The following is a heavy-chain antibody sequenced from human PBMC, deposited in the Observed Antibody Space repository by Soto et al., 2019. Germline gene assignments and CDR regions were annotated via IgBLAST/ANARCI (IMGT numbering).Heavy chain of an antibody. CDR3: ASTPVSETSGYDIYYYYYGMDV. CDR1: GFTVSSNY. V-gene: IGHV3-53*01. D-gene: IGHD5-12*01. CDR2: IYSGGST. J-gene: IGHJ6*02. Sequence: PGGSLRLSCAASGFTVSSNYMSWVRQAPGKGLEWVSVIYSGGSTYYADSVKGRFTISRDNSKNTLYLQMNSLRAEDTAVYYCASTPVSETSGYDIYYYYYGMDVWGQGTTVTVSS.